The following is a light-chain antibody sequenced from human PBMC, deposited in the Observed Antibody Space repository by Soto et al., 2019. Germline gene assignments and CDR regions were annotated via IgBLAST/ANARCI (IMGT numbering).Light chain of an antibody. Sequence: QYVLTQPPSVSGAPGQRVTISCTGSSIDIGAGYDVHWYQQLPGTAPKLLIYGNNNRPSGVPDRFSGSKSGTSASLAITGLQAEDEADYYCQSYDSSLSGSVIFGGGTKLTVL. CDR1: SIDIGAGYD. J-gene: IGLJ2*01. CDR2: GNN. V-gene: IGLV1-40*01. CDR3: QSYDSSLSGSVI.